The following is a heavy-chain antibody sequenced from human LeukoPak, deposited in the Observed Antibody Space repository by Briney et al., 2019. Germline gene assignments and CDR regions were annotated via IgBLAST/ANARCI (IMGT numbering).Heavy chain of an antibody. D-gene: IGHD2/OR15-2a*01. CDR1: GYTFRSHG. Sequence: GTSLRLSCVASGYTFRSHGMHWVRQAPGKGLEWVAVIWYDGSKQYYADSVKGRFTISRDDFKNTLYLQMNSLRGEDTALYYCARDSGVIAPDLDYWGQGTLVTVSS. J-gene: IGHJ4*02. CDR3: ARDSGVIAPDLDY. CDR2: IWYDGSKQ. V-gene: IGHV3-33*01.